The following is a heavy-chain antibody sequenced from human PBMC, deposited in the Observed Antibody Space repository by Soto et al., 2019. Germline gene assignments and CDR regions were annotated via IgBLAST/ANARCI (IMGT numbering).Heavy chain of an antibody. V-gene: IGHV3-23*01. CDR2: ISGRDTYT. Sequence: PGGSLRLSCVASGFTFSSYAMSWVRQVPGKGLEWVAVISGRDTYTEYAESVKGRFTISRDNSRNTLYLQMNSLRAEDTALYYCAKDSLPGIAASGTVYWGQGTLVTVSS. D-gene: IGHD6-13*01. CDR3: AKDSLPGIAASGTVY. J-gene: IGHJ4*02. CDR1: GFTFSSYA.